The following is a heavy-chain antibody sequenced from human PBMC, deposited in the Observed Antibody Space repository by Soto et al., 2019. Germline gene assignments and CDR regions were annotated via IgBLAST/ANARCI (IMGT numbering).Heavy chain of an antibody. CDR1: GGSISSSSYY. J-gene: IGHJ3*02. CDR2: IYYSGST. Sequence: SETLSLTCTVSGGSISSSSYYWGWIRQPPGKGLEWIGSIYYSGSTYYNPSLKSRVTISVDTSKNQFSLKLSSVTAADTAVYYCARTLAVAGTKAAFDIWGQGTMVTVSS. CDR3: ARTLAVAGTKAAFDI. V-gene: IGHV4-39*01. D-gene: IGHD6-19*01.